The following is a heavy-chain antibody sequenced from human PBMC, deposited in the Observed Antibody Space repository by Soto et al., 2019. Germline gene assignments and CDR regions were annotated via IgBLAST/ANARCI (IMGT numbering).Heavy chain of an antibody. J-gene: IGHJ6*03. V-gene: IGHV1-18*01. D-gene: IGHD1-7*01. CDR1: GYTFTSYG. CDR2: ISAYNGNT. Sequence: ASVKVSCKASGYTFTSYGISWVRQAPGQGLEWMGWISAYNGNTNYAQKLQGRVTMTTDTSTSTAYMELRSLRSDDTAVYYCAREGTGTTGGGAYYYYMDVWGKGTTVTVSS. CDR3: AREGTGTTGGGAYYYYMDV.